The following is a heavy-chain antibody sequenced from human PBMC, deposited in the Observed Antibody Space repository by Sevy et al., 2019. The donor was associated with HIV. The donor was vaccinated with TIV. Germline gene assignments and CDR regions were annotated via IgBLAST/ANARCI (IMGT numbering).Heavy chain of an antibody. V-gene: IGHV3-30*18. CDR2: ISSDGSNK. J-gene: IGHJ4*02. D-gene: IGHD3-22*01. CDR3: AKGLIGEGGDYDDRSGFYYFFDS. CDR1: GFIFSSYG. Sequence: GGSLRLSCAASGFIFSSYGMHWVRQSPGKGLDWVAVISSDGSNKYYADSVKGRFTISRDNSKNTLYLQMNSLRPEDTAVYYCAKGLIGEGGDYDDRSGFYYFFDSWGQGTLVTVSS.